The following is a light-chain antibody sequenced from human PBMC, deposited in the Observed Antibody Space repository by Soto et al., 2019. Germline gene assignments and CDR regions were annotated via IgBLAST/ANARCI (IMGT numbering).Light chain of an antibody. Sequence: EMVMTQSPATLSVSPGERATLSCRASQSVSSNLAWYQQKPGQAPRLLIYGTSNRATGIPDRFSGSGSGTDFSLTISSLEPGDLAVYYCQQYGSSPRTFGQGTKVDI. V-gene: IGKV3-20*01. J-gene: IGKJ1*01. CDR2: GTS. CDR3: QQYGSSPRT. CDR1: QSVSSN.